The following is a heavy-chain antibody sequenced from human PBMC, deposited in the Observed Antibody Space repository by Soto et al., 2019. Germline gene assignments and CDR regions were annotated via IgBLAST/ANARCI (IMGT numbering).Heavy chain of an antibody. Sequence: LSLTCNMSGDSYSISTYSWSWIRQPPGKALQWIGFIYQSGVTSYNPSLASRVSISLDRSNNQCSLKLKSVTAADTAVYFCAGMPYTSGLRFDPWGPGTLATVSS. CDR2: IYQSGVT. D-gene: IGHD6-19*01. CDR1: GDSYSISTYS. CDR3: AGMPYTSGLRFDP. J-gene: IGHJ5*02. V-gene: IGHV4-30-2*01.